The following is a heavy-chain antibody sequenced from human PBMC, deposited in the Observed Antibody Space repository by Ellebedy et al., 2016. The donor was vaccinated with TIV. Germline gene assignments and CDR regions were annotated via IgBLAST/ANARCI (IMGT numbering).Heavy chain of an antibody. Sequence: ASVKVSCKVSGYTLTELSMHWVRQAPGKGLEWMGGFDPEDGETIYAQKFQGRVTMTEDTSTDTAYMELSSLRSEDTAVYYCASQLIFSRIREGYFDYWGQGTLVTVSS. V-gene: IGHV1-24*01. CDR1: GYTLTELS. CDR3: ASQLIFSRIREGYFDY. D-gene: IGHD2-2*01. J-gene: IGHJ4*02. CDR2: FDPEDGET.